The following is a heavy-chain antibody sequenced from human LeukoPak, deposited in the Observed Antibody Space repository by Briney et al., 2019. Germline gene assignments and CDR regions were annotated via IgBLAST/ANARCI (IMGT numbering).Heavy chain of an antibody. D-gene: IGHD2-2*01. CDR2: ISGDSSSV. CDR3: TRDYCSGTSCHLFDY. J-gene: IGHJ4*02. Sequence: GSLRLSCAASGFTFDDFALHWVRQAPGRGLEWVSLISGDSSSVYYADSVKGRFTISRDNSKTSLFLQMDSLTTEDTGMYFCTRDYCSGTSCHLFDYWGQGTLLTVSS. CDR1: GFTFDDFA. V-gene: IGHV3-43*02.